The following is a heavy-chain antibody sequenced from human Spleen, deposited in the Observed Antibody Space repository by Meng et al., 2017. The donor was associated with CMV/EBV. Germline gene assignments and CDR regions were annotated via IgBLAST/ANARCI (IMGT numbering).Heavy chain of an antibody. D-gene: IGHD5-18*01. CDR2: MNPKSGDT. V-gene: IGHV1-8*01. Sequence: ASVKVSCKASGYTFATYSVNWVRQASGQGLEWMGWMNPKSGDTGYAQTFQGSITMTRNTSISTAYMELSSLTSDDTAVYYCVRQYTPDHSAMFKPGYGYYFDFWGQGTLVTVSS. J-gene: IGHJ4*02. CDR1: GYTFATYS. CDR3: VRQYTPDHSAMFKPGYGYYFDF.